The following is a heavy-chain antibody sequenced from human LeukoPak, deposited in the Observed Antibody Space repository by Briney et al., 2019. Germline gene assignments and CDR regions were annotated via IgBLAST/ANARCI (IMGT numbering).Heavy chain of an antibody. D-gene: IGHD1-26*01. CDR1: GFTVSNNY. CDR2: IYSDGTT. Sequence: GGSLRLSCAASGFTVSNNYMSWVRQAPGKKLEWVSDIYSDGTTFYADSVKGRFTISRDNSKNTLYLQMNSLRAEDAAVYYCARDGGSYSPDAFDIWGQGTMVTVSS. J-gene: IGHJ3*02. CDR3: ARDGGSYSPDAFDI. V-gene: IGHV3-53*01.